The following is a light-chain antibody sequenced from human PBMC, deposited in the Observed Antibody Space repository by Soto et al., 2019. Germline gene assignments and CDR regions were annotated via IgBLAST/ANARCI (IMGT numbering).Light chain of an antibody. CDR1: SGSVSTHYY. Sequence: QTVVTQEPSFSVSPGGTVTLTCGFTSGSVSTHYYPSWYQQTPGQAPRTLIYNTNTRSSGVPDRFSGSILGNKAALTITGAQTDDESYYYCGLYLGSGISVFGTGTKLTVL. CDR3: GLYLGSGISV. CDR2: NTN. J-gene: IGLJ1*01. V-gene: IGLV8-61*01.